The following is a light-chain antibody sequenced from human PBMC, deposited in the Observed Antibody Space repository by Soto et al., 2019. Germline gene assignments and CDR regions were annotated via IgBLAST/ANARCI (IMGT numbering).Light chain of an antibody. Sequence: EIVMTQSPAILSVSPGERATLSCRASQSVSSNLAWFQQKPGQTPRLLFNGASTRATGIPARFTGSGSGTEFILTISSLQSEDFAVDYCQEYDIWPTTFGQGTKVEIK. V-gene: IGKV3-15*01. CDR2: GAS. CDR3: QEYDIWPTT. CDR1: QSVSSN. J-gene: IGKJ1*01.